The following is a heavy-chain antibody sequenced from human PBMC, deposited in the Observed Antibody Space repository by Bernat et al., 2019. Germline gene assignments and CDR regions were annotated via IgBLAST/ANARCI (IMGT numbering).Heavy chain of an antibody. CDR1: GFTFSSYW. J-gene: IGHJ4*02. CDR2: IKQDGSEK. D-gene: IGHD3-16*01. Sequence: EVQLVESGGGLVQPGGSLRLSCAASGFTFSSYWMSWVRQAPGKGLEWVANIKQDGSEKYYVDSVKGRFTISRDNAKNSLYLQMNSLRAEDTAVYYCARFAPLVGLGGVDYWGQGTLVTVSS. V-gene: IGHV3-7*03. CDR3: ARFAPLVGLGGVDY.